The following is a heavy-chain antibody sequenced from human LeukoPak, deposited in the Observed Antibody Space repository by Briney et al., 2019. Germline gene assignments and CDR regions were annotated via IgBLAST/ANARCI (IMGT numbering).Heavy chain of an antibody. D-gene: IGHD1-14*01. Sequence: GGSLRLSCAASGFTFSSYAMHWVRQAPGKGLEWVAVISYDGSNKYYADSVKGRFTISRDNAKNTLYLQMNSLRAEDTAVYYCARDRVLNPSFDYWGQGTLVTVSS. CDR3: ARDRVLNPSFDY. CDR1: GFTFSSYA. V-gene: IGHV3-30-3*01. CDR2: ISYDGSNK. J-gene: IGHJ4*02.